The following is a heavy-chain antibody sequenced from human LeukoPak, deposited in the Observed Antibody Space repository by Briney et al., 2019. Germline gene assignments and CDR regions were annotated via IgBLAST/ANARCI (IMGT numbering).Heavy chain of an antibody. CDR2: ISSSSSTI. V-gene: IGHV3-48*02. J-gene: IGHJ6*02. CDR1: GFTFSSYS. CDR3: ARETRRIVGATYYYYYGMDV. D-gene: IGHD1-26*01. Sequence: VGSLRLSCAPSGFTFSSYSMNWVPQAPGNGLEWLSYISSSSSTIYYADSVKGRFPISGDDAKNSLYLQMNSLRDEDTAVYYCARETRRIVGATYYYYYGMDVWGQGTTVTVSS.